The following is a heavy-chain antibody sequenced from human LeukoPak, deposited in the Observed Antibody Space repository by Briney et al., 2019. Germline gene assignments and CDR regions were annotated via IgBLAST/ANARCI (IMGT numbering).Heavy chain of an antibody. CDR3: ASLRYCSGGSCPWDAFDI. V-gene: IGHV5-51*01. D-gene: IGHD2-15*01. CDR2: IYPGDSDT. Sequence: GESLKISCKGSGYSFTSYWIGWVRQMPGKGLEWMGIIYPGDSDTRYSPSFQGQVTISADKSISTAYLQWSSLKASDTAMYYCASLRYCSGGSCPWDAFDIWGQGTMVTVSS. CDR1: GYSFTSYW. J-gene: IGHJ3*02.